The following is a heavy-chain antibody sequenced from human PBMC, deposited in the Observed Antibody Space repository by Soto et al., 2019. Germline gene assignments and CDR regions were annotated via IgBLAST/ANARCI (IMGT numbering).Heavy chain of an antibody. V-gene: IGHV4-39*01. CDR3: LGYQLQYNWFDP. CDR1: GGSISSSSYY. Sequence: SETLSLTCTVSGGSISSSSYYWGWIRQPPGKGLEWIGSIYYSGSTYYNPSLTSRVTISVDTSKNQFSLKLSSVTAADTAVYYCLGYQLQYNWFDPWGQGTLVTVSS. D-gene: IGHD2-2*01. J-gene: IGHJ5*02. CDR2: IYYSGST.